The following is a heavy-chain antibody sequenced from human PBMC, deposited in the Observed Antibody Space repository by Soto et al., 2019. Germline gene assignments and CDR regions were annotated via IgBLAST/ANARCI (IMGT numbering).Heavy chain of an antibody. Sequence: PGGSLRLSCAASGFTVSSNYMSWVRQAPGKGLEWVSVIYSGGSTYYADSVKGRFTISRDNSKNTLYLQMNSLRAEDTAVYYCAREKRYYDFWSGYDAFDIWGQGTMVTVSS. V-gene: IGHV3-66*01. CDR2: IYSGGST. CDR1: GFTVSSNY. J-gene: IGHJ3*02. CDR3: AREKRYYDFWSGYDAFDI. D-gene: IGHD3-3*01.